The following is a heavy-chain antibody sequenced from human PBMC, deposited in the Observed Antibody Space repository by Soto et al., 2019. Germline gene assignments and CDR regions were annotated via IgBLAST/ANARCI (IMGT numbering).Heavy chain of an antibody. D-gene: IGHD2-15*01. J-gene: IGHJ6*02. Sequence: GWSLRLACASSGFTFIDYYMSWIRQAPGKGLEWVSYISSSGSTIYYADSVKGRFTISRDNAKNSLYLQMNSLRAEDTAVYYCARDLVVVVAATHSYYYYGMDVWGQGTTVTVSS. CDR3: ARDLVVVVAATHSYYYYGMDV. CDR2: ISSSGSTI. V-gene: IGHV3-11*01. CDR1: GFTFIDYY.